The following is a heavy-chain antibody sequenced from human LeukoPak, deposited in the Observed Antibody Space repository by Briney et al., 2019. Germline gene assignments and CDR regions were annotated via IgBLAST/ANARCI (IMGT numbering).Heavy chain of an antibody. J-gene: IGHJ5*02. CDR1: GGTFSSYA. CDR3: ARVPFSGRGTFDP. V-gene: IGHV1-69*04. D-gene: IGHD5-12*01. CDR2: IIPILGIA. Sequence: SVKVSCKASGGTFSSYAISWVRQAPGQGLEWMGRIIPILGIANYAQKFQGRVTITADKSTSTAYMELSSLRSEDTAVYYCARVPFSGRGTFDPWGQGTLVTVSS.